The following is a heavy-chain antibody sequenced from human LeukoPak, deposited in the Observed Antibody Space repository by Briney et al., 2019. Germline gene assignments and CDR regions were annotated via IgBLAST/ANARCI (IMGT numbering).Heavy chain of an antibody. Sequence: SGGSLRLSCTGFGFIFGDHAMSWVRQAPGKGLEWVGFIRSKAYGATTEYAASVKGRFTISRDDSKGIAYLQMNSLEIEDTAVYYCARGPILLWLHNGMDVWGQGTTVTVSS. CDR3: ARGPILLWLHNGMDV. CDR2: IRSKAYGATT. V-gene: IGHV3-49*04. CDR1: GFIFGDHA. J-gene: IGHJ6*02. D-gene: IGHD6-19*01.